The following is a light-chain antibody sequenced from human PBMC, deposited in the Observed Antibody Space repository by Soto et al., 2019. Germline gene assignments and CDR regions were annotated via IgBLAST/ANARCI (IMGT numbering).Light chain of an antibody. J-gene: IGKJ5*01. V-gene: IGKV3-15*01. CDR1: QSISSK. CDR3: QQYNSWTTIT. CDR2: GAS. Sequence: EIVMTQSPATLSVSPGERATLSCRASQSISSKLGWYQQRPGQAPRLLIYGASTRATDIPARFSGSGSGTEFTLTISSLQSEDSAVYYCQQYNSWTTITFGQGTRLEIK.